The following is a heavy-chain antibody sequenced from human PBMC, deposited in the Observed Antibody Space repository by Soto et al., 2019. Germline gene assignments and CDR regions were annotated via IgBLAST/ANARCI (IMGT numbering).Heavy chain of an antibody. CDR2: INSGGGTT. D-gene: IGHD3-10*01. CDR1: GFTFNTYW. CDR3: ARWFTYGNFDYFDY. Sequence: GGSLRLSCAASGFTFNTYWMHWFRQAPGKGLVWVSRINSGGGTTTYADSVKGRFTISRDNAKNTLYLQMNGLRAEDTAIYYCARWFTYGNFDYFDYWGQGTQVTVSS. V-gene: IGHV3-74*01. J-gene: IGHJ4*02.